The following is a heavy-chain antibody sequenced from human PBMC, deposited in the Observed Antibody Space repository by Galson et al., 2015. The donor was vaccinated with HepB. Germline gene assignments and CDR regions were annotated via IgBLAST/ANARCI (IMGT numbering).Heavy chain of an antibody. CDR3: ARQGRTGDK. J-gene: IGHJ4*02. Sequence: SLRLSCAASGFNFDTYWMNWFRQAPGKGLEWVANIKEDGSQRFYVDSVKGRFTISRGNAKNSLFLQMNSLRAEDTAVYYCARQGRTGDKWGQGTLVTVSS. CDR1: GFNFDTYW. V-gene: IGHV3-7*01. CDR2: IKEDGSQR.